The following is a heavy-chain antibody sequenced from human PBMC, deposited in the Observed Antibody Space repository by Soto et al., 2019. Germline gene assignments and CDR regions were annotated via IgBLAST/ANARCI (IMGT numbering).Heavy chain of an antibody. Sequence: HPGGSLRISCAASGFICSSYDMSWVRQAPGKGLEWVSTILVDGRTFYVDSVKGRFTISRDSSQNTVYLQMNSLTAGDTALYYCAKATATGGGAFDICGQGTMVTVSS. V-gene: IGHV3-23*01. CDR2: ILVDGRT. CDR1: GFICSSYD. D-gene: IGHD2-8*02. CDR3: AKATATGGGAFDI. J-gene: IGHJ3*02.